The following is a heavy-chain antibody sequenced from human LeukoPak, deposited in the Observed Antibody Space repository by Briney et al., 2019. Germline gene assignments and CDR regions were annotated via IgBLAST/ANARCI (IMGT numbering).Heavy chain of an antibody. Sequence: GASVKVSCKASGYTFTSYDINWVRQAPGQGLEWMGWISSYNGNTNYAQKLQGRVTMTTATSTSTAYMELRSLRSDDTAVYYCARRGYTSSWYYFDYWGQGTLVTASS. J-gene: IGHJ4*02. CDR2: ISSYNGNT. V-gene: IGHV1-18*01. D-gene: IGHD6-13*01. CDR3: ARRGYTSSWYYFDY. CDR1: GYTFTSYD.